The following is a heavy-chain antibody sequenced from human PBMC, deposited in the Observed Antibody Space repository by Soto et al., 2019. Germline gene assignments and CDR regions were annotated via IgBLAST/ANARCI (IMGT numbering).Heavy chain of an antibody. J-gene: IGHJ6*02. CDR2: IDPSDSYT. CDR3: ARRAISSPIGGALYYHYGMDG. D-gene: IGHD1-26*01. Sequence: PGESLKISCKGSGYSFTSYWISWVRQMPGKGLEWMGRIDPSDSYTNYSPSFQGHVTISADKSISTAYLQWSSLKASDTAMYYCARRAISSPIGGALYYHYGMDGWGQGTTVTVSS. V-gene: IGHV5-10-1*01. CDR1: GYSFTSYW.